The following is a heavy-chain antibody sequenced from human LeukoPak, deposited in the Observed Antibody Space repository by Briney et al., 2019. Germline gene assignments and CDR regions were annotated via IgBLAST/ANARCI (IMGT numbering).Heavy chain of an antibody. V-gene: IGHV4-59*01. CDR3: ARWNYYNSIRYFDY. Sequence: PSETLSLTCTVSGASMTSNYWNWIRQPPGKGLEWIGYVYYSGRTNYNPSLKSRVTISVDTSKNQFSLRLSSVTAADTAVYYCARWNYYNSIRYFDYWGRGTLVTVS. CDR2: VYYSGRT. D-gene: IGHD3-22*01. CDR1: GASMTSNY. J-gene: IGHJ4*02.